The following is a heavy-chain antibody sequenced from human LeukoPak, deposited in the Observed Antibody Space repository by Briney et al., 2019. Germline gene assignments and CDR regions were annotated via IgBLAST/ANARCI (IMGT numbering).Heavy chain of an antibody. Sequence: SETLSLTCTVSGGSISTYYWSWLRQPPGKGLEWIGYIYTSGSTNYNPSLKSRVTMSVDTSKNQFSLKLSSVTAADTAVYYCARASMGIAAAGSWGHYYYYMDVWGKGTTVTISS. CDR1: GGSISTYY. J-gene: IGHJ6*03. D-gene: IGHD6-13*01. CDR3: ARASMGIAAAGSWGHYYYYMDV. CDR2: IYTSGST. V-gene: IGHV4-4*08.